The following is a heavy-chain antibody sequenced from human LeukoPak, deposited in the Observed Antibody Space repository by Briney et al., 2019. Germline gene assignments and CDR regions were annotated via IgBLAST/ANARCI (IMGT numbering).Heavy chain of an antibody. Sequence: PGGSLRLSCAASGFTFTSYWMHWVRQVPGKGRVWVSRITSDGSSTSYAGSVKGRFTISRDNAKNTLYLQMNSLRPEDTAVYYCASGDGHGFDIWGQGTMVTVSS. CDR3: ASGDGHGFDI. CDR1: GFTFTSYW. J-gene: IGHJ3*02. D-gene: IGHD5-24*01. V-gene: IGHV3-74*01. CDR2: ITSDGSST.